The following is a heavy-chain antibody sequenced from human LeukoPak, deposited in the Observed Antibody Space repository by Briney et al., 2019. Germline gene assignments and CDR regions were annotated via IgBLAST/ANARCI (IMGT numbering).Heavy chain of an antibody. CDR3: ARHQWYYDSPIRGDWFDP. Sequence: NPSETLSLTCTVSGGSISSSSYYWGWIRQPPGKGLEWIGSIYYSGSTYYNPSLKSRVTISVDTSKNQFSLKLSSVTAADTAVYYCARHQWYYDSPIRGDWFDPWGQGTLVTVSS. V-gene: IGHV4-39*01. CDR2: IYYSGST. J-gene: IGHJ5*02. CDR1: GGSISSSSYY. D-gene: IGHD3-22*01.